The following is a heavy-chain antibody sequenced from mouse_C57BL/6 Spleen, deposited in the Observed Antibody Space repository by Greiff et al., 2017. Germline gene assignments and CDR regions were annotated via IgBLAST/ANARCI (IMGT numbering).Heavy chain of an antibody. Sequence: QVQLKQPGAELVKPGASVKMSCKASGYTFTSYWITWVKQRPGQGLEWIGDIYPGSGSTNYNEKFKSKATLTVDTSSSTAYMQLSSLTSEDSAVYYCARIYYDYDGGVFYYAMDYWGQGTSVTVSS. D-gene: IGHD2-4*01. CDR3: ARIYYDYDGGVFYYAMDY. CDR1: GYTFTSYW. CDR2: IYPGSGST. J-gene: IGHJ4*01. V-gene: IGHV1-55*01.